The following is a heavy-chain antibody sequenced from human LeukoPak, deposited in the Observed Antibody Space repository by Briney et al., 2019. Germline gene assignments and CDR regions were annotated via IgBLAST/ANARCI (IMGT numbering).Heavy chain of an antibody. CDR2: IYTTGNT. CDR3: ARGAEYYAIWRGYAGYSDY. D-gene: IGHD3-3*01. Sequence: PSQTLSLTCTVSSGSISSASDYWSWIRQPAGKGLEWIGRIYTTGNTNYTPSLKSRITISLDRSKQKFSLKLTSVTAADTAVYFCARGAEYYAIWRGYAGYSDYWGQGISVTVSS. J-gene: IGHJ4*02. CDR1: SGSISSASDY. V-gene: IGHV4-61*02.